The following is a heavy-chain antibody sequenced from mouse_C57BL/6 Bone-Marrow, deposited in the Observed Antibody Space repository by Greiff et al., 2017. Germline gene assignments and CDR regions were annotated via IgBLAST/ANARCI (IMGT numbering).Heavy chain of an antibody. D-gene: IGHD1-1*01. CDR2: IYPRDGST. Sequence: VQLQQSGPELVKPGASVKLSCKASGYTFTSYDINWVKQRPGQGLEWIGWIYPRDGSTKYTEKLKGKATLTVDTSSSTEYMEISSLTSEDSAVSFGARLEFDGSSGDWYFDVWGTGTTVTVSS. V-gene: IGHV1-85*01. CDR3: ARLEFDGSSGDWYFDV. J-gene: IGHJ1*03. CDR1: GYTFTSYD.